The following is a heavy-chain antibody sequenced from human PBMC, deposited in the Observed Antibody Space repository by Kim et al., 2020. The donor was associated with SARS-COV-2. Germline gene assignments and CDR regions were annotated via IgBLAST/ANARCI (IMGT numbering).Heavy chain of an antibody. V-gene: IGHV3-21*01. D-gene: IGHD3-10*01. Sequence: GGSLRLSCAASGFTFSSYSMNWVRQAPGKGLEWVSSISSSSSYIYYADSVKGRFTISRDNAKNSLYLQMNSLRAEDTAVYYCARGRTSDFGELFWFDPWGQGTLVTVSS. CDR1: GFTFSSYS. CDR3: ARGRTSDFGELFWFDP. J-gene: IGHJ5*02. CDR2: ISSSSSYI.